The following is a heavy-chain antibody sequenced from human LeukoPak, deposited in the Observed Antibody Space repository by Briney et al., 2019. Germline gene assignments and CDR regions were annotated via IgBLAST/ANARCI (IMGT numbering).Heavy chain of an antibody. J-gene: IGHJ4*02. CDR1: GGSISSGSYY. CDR3: ARHPRVDIVVVPAAIPGNMDY. Sequence: SGTLSLTCTVSGGSISSGSYYWSWIRQPPGKGLEWIGYIYHSGSTYYNPSLKSRVTISVDRSKNQFSLKLSSVTAADTAVYYCARHPRVDIVVVPAAIPGNMDYWGQGTLVTVSS. CDR2: IYHSGST. D-gene: IGHD2-2*02. V-gene: IGHV4-30-2*01.